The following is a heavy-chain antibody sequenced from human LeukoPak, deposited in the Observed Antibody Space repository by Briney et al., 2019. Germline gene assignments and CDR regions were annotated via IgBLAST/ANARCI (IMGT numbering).Heavy chain of an antibody. Sequence: SETLSLTCAVYGGSFSGYYWSWIRQPPGKGLEWIGEINHSGSTNYNPSLKSRVTISVDTSKNQFSPKLSSVTAADTAVYYCAALGGYCSSTSCYYYYYYMDVWGKGTTVTVSS. CDR1: GGSFSGYY. J-gene: IGHJ6*03. CDR2: INHSGST. CDR3: AALGGYCSSTSCYYYYYYMDV. D-gene: IGHD2-2*01. V-gene: IGHV4-34*01.